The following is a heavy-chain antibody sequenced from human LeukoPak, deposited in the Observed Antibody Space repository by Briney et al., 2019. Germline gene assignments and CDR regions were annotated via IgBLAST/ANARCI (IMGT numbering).Heavy chain of an antibody. D-gene: IGHD5-18*01. V-gene: IGHV3-64*04. CDR2: ISSDGGAT. Sequence: GGSLRLSCAASGFTFTSYAMHWVRQAPGKGLEYVSAISSDGGATYYADSVKGRFTISRDNSKNTLYLQMNSLRAEDTAVYYCAKDRGYSYGDFDFWGQGTLVTVSS. CDR1: GFTFTSYA. CDR3: AKDRGYSYGDFDF. J-gene: IGHJ4*02.